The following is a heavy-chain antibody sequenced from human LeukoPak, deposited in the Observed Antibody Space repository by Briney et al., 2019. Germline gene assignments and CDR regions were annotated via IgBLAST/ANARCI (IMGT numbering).Heavy chain of an antibody. Sequence: SETLSLTCTVSGSSISSYYWSWIRQPAGKGLEWIGRIHTSGSTKYNPSLKSRVTMSVDTSKNQFSLKLNSVTAADTAVYYCARDGAYGDDAFDIWGQGTMVTVSS. CDR3: ARDGAYGDDAFDI. CDR1: GSSISSYY. V-gene: IGHV4-4*07. CDR2: IHTSGST. D-gene: IGHD4-17*01. J-gene: IGHJ3*02.